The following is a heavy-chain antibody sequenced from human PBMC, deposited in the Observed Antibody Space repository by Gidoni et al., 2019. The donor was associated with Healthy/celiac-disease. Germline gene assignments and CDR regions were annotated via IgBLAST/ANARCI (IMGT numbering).Heavy chain of an antibody. Sequence: EVQLVESGGGLVKPGGSLRLSCAASGFTFSNAWMNWVRQAPGKGLEWVGCIKSKTDGGTTDYAAPVKGRFTISRDDSKNTLYLQMNSLKTEDTAVYYCTTAGYYGSGSSFDYWGQGTLVTVSS. V-gene: IGHV3-15*07. CDR1: GFTFSNAW. CDR3: TTAGYYGSGSSFDY. CDR2: IKSKTDGGTT. J-gene: IGHJ4*02. D-gene: IGHD3-10*01.